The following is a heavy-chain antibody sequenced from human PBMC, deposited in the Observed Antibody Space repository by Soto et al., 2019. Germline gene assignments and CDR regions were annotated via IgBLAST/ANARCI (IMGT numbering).Heavy chain of an antibody. V-gene: IGHV1-18*01. CDR2: ISGYNGNT. Sequence: QVQLVQSGGEVKKPGASVKVSCKTSGYSFTTYGISWVRQAPGQGLEWMGWISGYNGNTNYAQTFQGRVTMTTDTSTSTAYMELRSLRSDDTAVYYCAREGPAPYYYYGMDAWGQGSTVAVSS. J-gene: IGHJ6*02. D-gene: IGHD6-25*01. CDR3: AREGPAPYYYYGMDA. CDR1: GYSFTTYG.